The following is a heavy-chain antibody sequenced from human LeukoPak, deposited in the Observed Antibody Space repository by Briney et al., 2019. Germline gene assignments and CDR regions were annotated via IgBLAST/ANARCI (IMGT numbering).Heavy chain of an antibody. CDR2: VSSGGST. D-gene: IGHD1-26*01. CDR3: ARRGELYYFDY. J-gene: IGHJ4*02. CDR1: GSTVSSNY. V-gene: IGHV3-66*04. Sequence: PGGSLRLSCAASGSTVSSNYMSWVRQAPGKGLEWVSGVSSGGSTDNADSVKGRFTISRDNSKNTLYLQMNSLRAEDTAVYYCARRGELYYFDYWGPGTLVTVSS.